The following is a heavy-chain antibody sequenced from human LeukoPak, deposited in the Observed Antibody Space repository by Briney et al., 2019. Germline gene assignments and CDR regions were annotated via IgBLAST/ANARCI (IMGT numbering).Heavy chain of an antibody. CDR1: GFTFNNYI. V-gene: IGHV3-23*01. CDR3: AKGYYGSGSYGWFDP. J-gene: IGHJ5*02. D-gene: IGHD3-10*01. CDR2: ISGSGDRT. Sequence: PGGSLRLSCAASGFTFNNYIMNWVRQAPGKGLEWVSAISGSGDRTYHADSVKGRFTISRDNSKNTLYLHMNSLRAEDTAVYYCAKGYYGSGSYGWFDPWGQGTLVTVSS.